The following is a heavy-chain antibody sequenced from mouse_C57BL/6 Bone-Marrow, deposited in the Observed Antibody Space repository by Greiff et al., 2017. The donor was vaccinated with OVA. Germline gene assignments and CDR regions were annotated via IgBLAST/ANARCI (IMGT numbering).Heavy chain of an antibody. J-gene: IGHJ2*01. D-gene: IGHD2-5*01. CDR2: IDPETGGT. V-gene: IGHV1-15*01. CDR3: TPSYYSNYGDY. CDR1: GYTFTDYE. Sequence: QVQLQQSGAELVRPGASVTLSCKASGYTFTDYEMHWVKQTPVHGLEWIGAIDPETGGTAYNQKFKGKAILTADKSSSTAYMELRSLTSEDSAVYYCTPSYYSNYGDYWGQGTTLTVSS.